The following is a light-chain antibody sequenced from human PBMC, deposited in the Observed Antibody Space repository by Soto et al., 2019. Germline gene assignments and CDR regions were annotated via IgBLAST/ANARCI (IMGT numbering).Light chain of an antibody. J-gene: IGKJ2*01. V-gene: IGKV3-15*01. CDR1: QSVSSN. CDR3: QQYNNWPPYT. CDR2: GTS. Sequence: EIVMTQSPATLSVSTGERATLSCRASQSVSSNLAWYQQKPGQSPRLLIYGTSTRATGIPARFSGSGSGTEFTLTISSLQSEDFAVYYCQQYNNWPPYTFGQGTKVDI.